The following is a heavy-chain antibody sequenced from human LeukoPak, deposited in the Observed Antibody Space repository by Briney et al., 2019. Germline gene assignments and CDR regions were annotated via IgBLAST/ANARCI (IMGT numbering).Heavy chain of an antibody. CDR2: INPNSGGT. CDR3: ARTAGYSCSGGSCLTYYFDY. J-gene: IGHJ4*02. V-gene: IGHV1-2*02. Sequence: GASVKVTCKASGYTFTGYYMHWVRQAPGQGLEWMGWINPNSGGTNYAQKFQGRVTMTRDTSISTAYMELRSLRSDDTAVYYCARTAGYSCSGGSCLTYYFDYWGQGTLVTVSS. CDR1: GYTFTGYY. D-gene: IGHD2-15*01.